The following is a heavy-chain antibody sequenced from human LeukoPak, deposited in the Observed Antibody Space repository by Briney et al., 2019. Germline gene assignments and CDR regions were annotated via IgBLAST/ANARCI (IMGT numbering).Heavy chain of an antibody. J-gene: IGHJ5*02. Sequence: GGSLRLSCAASGFTFSSYAMSWVRQAAGKGLEWVSAISGSGGSTYYADSVKGRFTISRDNSKNTLYLQINILRGEDTAKYYCAKDKQWLVPGNWFDPWGQGTLVTVSS. V-gene: IGHV3-23*01. D-gene: IGHD6-19*01. CDR1: GFTFSSYA. CDR2: ISGSGGST. CDR3: AKDKQWLVPGNWFDP.